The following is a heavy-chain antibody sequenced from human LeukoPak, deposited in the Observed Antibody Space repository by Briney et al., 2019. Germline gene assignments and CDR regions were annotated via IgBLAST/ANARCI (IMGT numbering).Heavy chain of an antibody. D-gene: IGHD3-3*01. CDR1: GFTFSSYV. J-gene: IGHJ6*02. Sequence: GGSLRLSCAASGFTFSSYVMSWVRQAPGKGLEWVSTVSAGGGNTYYADSVKGRFTISRDNSKNTLYLQMNSLRAEDTAVYYCATDTQIFSVIQNYHYYGMDVWGPGTTVTVSS. V-gene: IGHV3-23*01. CDR3: ATDTQIFSVIQNYHYYGMDV. CDR2: VSAGGGNT.